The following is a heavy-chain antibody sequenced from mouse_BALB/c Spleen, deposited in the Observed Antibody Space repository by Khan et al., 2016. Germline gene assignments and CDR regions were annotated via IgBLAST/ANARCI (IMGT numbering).Heavy chain of an antibody. Sequence: EVQLQESGPDLVKPSQSLSLTCTVTGYSITSDYAWYWIRQSPENKLEWMAFISYSGTTGHNPSHKSRISITRDTSKNQFFLQLNSVTTEDTATYDWAGGRDLDYWGQGTTLTVSS. CDR2: ISYSGTT. CDR1: GYSITSDYA. J-gene: IGHJ2*01. V-gene: IGHV3-2*02. CDR3: AGGRDLDY.